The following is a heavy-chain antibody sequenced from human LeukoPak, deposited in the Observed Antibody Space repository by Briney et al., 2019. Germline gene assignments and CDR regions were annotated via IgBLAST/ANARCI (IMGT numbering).Heavy chain of an antibody. Sequence: GGSLRLSCAASGFTFSAYAMSWVRQAPGMGLEWVSAISGSGGSTYYADSVKGRFTISRDNSKNTLYLQMNSLRAEDTAVYYCAARPRRGSPFDYWGQGTLVTVSS. V-gene: IGHV3-23*01. CDR1: GFTFSAYA. CDR3: AARPRRGSPFDY. CDR2: ISGSGGST. D-gene: IGHD3-10*01. J-gene: IGHJ4*02.